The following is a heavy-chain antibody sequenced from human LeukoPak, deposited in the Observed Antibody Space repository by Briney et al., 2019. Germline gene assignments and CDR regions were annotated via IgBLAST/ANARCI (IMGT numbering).Heavy chain of an antibody. Sequence: ASVKVSCKASVYTFTDYYIHWVRQAPGQGLEWMGWINPNSGAPTYAQKFQGRVTMTRDTSISTAYMDLSRLTSDDTALYYCARNRCTGSSCFNDAFDIWGQGTMVAVSS. V-gene: IGHV1-2*02. D-gene: IGHD2-2*01. CDR3: ARNRCTGSSCFNDAFDI. CDR2: INPNSGAP. CDR1: VYTFTDYY. J-gene: IGHJ3*02.